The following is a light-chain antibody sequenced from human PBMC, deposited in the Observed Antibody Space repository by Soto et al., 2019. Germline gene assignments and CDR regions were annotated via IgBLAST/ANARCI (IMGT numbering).Light chain of an antibody. Sequence: QSALTQPPSASGSPGQSVTISCTGTSSDVGGYNYVSWYQQPPGKAPKLMIYEVSKRPSGVPDRFSGSKSGNTASLTVSGLQAEDEADYYCSSYAGSTVFGGGTKLTVL. J-gene: IGLJ2*01. CDR2: EVS. CDR3: SSYAGSTV. CDR1: SSDVGGYNY. V-gene: IGLV2-8*01.